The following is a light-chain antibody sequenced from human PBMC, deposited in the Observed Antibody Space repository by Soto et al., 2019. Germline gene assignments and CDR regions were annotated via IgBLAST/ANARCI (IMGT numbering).Light chain of an antibody. CDR1: SSDVGGYNY. CDR2: EVS. CDR3: SSYAGSNNWV. J-gene: IGLJ3*02. V-gene: IGLV2-8*01. Sequence: QSALTQPRSVSGSPGQSVTISCTGISSDVGGYNYVSWYQQHPGKAPKLMIYEVSKRPSGVPDRFSGSKSGNTASLTVSGLQAEDEADYYCSSYAGSNNWVFGGGTQLTVL.